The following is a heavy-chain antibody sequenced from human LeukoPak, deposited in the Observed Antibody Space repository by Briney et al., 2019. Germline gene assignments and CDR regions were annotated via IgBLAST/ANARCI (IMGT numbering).Heavy chain of an antibody. D-gene: IGHD6-25*01. CDR2: IKQDGGEK. J-gene: IGHJ4*02. CDR1: GFTFRSYW. CDR3: ARALFIAAHFDF. Sequence: GGSLRLSCAPSGFTFRSYWMTWARQAPGKGLEWVANIKQDGGEKYDVHSVKGRFTISRDNVKNSLYLQMNGLRAEDTAVYYCARALFIAAHFDFWGPGSLGSVSS. V-gene: IGHV3-7*05.